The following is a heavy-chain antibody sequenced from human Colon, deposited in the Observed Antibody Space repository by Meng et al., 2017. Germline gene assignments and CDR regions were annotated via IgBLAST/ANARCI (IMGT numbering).Heavy chain of an antibody. D-gene: IGHD2-2*01. Sequence: QVQLQESGPGLVKPSQTLSLTCTISNGSINSADYYWNWIHQPPGKGPEWLGYIHSSGNTYYTPSLKSRLAMSLDTSKNQFSLRLTSVTAADTAVYYCARNPVIPDARTFDFWGQGALVPSPQ. J-gene: IGHJ4*02. V-gene: IGHV4-30-4*01. CDR1: NGSINSADYY. CDR3: ARNPVIPDARTFDF. CDR2: IHSSGNT.